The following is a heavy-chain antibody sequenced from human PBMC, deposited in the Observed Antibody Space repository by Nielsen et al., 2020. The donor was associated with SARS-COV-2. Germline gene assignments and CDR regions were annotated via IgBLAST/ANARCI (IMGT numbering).Heavy chain of an antibody. D-gene: IGHD2-2*01. Sequence: GESLKISCAASGFTFSDYYMSWIRQAPGKGLEWVSYISSSSSYTNYADSVKGRFSISRDNSKNTLYLQMSSLRAEDTAIYSCARGSLFCSSTSCYPLWDWGQGTLVTVSS. J-gene: IGHJ4*02. CDR3: ARGSLFCSSTSCYPLWD. CDR2: ISSSSSYT. V-gene: IGHV3-11*06. CDR1: GFTFSDYY.